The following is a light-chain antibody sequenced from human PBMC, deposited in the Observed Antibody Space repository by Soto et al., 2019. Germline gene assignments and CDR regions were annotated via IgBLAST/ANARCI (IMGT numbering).Light chain of an antibody. CDR1: KLGDKY. Sequence: SYELTQPPSVSVSPGQTASITCSGDKLGDKYACWYQQKPGQSPVLVIYQDSKRPSGIPERFSGSNSGNTATLTISGTQAMDEADYYCQAWDSSTVVFGGGPKLNVL. CDR2: QDS. J-gene: IGLJ2*01. CDR3: QAWDSSTVV. V-gene: IGLV3-1*01.